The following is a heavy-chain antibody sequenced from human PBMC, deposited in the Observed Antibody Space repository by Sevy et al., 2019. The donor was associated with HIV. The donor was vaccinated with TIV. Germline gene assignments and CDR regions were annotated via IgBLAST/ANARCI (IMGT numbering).Heavy chain of an antibody. V-gene: IGHV3-7*01. J-gene: IGHJ4*02. Sequence: GGSLRLSCAASGFTFSSYWMSWVRQAPGKGLEWVATMKEDGSERNYVDSVKCRFTISRDNAKNSLYLQMNSLRAEDTAVYYCVREGVGGYSYSLDCWGQGTLVTVSS. CDR2: MKEDGSER. CDR3: VREGVGGYSYSLDC. CDR1: GFTFSSYW. D-gene: IGHD5-18*01.